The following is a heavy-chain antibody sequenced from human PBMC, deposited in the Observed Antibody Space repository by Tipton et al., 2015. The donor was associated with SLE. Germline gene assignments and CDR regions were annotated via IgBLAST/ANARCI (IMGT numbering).Heavy chain of an antibody. V-gene: IGHV3-48*03. CDR3: ARENWNYYVDY. CDR2: ISRSASTI. D-gene: IGHD1-7*01. Sequence: GSLRLSCAASGFTFSSYEMNWVRQAPGKGLEWVSYISRSASTIYYADSVKGRFTISRDNAKNSLHLQMNSLRAEDTAVYYCARENWNYYVDYWGQGTLVTVSS. J-gene: IGHJ4*02. CDR1: GFTFSSYE.